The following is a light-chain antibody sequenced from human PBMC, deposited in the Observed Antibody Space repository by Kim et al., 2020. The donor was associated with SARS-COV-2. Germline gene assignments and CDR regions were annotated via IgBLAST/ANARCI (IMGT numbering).Light chain of an antibody. CDR3: QAWDSSTAV. Sequence: SVSRGKTATITCSGDRLGDKFACWFKQIPGQSPTLVIYRDTKRPSGIPERFTGSNSGTTATLTISGTQPIDEADYYCQAWDSSTAVFGGGTQLTVL. CDR2: RDT. V-gene: IGLV3-1*01. CDR1: RLGDKF. J-gene: IGLJ3*02.